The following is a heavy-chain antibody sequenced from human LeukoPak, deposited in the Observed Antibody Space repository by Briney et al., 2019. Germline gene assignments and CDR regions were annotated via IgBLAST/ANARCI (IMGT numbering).Heavy chain of an antibody. D-gene: IGHD5-24*01. J-gene: IGHJ4*02. CDR1: GFTFSSYW. CDR2: IRSDGSST. CDR3: AKDDYNRH. V-gene: IGHV3-74*01. Sequence: GGSLILFCAASGFTFSSYWMHWVCQVPGKGLVWVSRIRSDGSSTSYADSVKGRFTISRDNAKNTLYLQMSSLRVDDTAVYYCAKDDYNRHWGQGTLVTVSS.